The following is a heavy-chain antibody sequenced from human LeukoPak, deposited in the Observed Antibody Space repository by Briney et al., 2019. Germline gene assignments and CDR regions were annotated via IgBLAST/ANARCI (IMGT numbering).Heavy chain of an antibody. Sequence: ASVTVSCTASGYSFTGYHMHWVRQAPGQGLEWMGRINPNSGDTNYAQKFQGRVTMTRDTSISTAYMELSRLRSDDTAVYYCARDYCSSTSCLFDYWGQGTLVTVSS. D-gene: IGHD2-2*01. J-gene: IGHJ4*02. CDR2: INPNSGDT. CDR1: GYSFTGYH. V-gene: IGHV1-2*06. CDR3: ARDYCSSTSCLFDY.